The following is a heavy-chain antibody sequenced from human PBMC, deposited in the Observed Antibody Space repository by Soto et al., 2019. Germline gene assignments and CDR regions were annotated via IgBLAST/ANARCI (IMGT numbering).Heavy chain of an antibody. CDR3: ARYGGYEGLRFDP. D-gene: IGHD5-12*01. V-gene: IGHV4-34*01. J-gene: IGHJ5*02. CDR1: GGSFSGYY. Sequence: SETLSLTCAVYGGSFSGYYWTWIRQPPGTGLEWIGEINHSGSTNYNPSLKSRVTISVDTSKNQFSLKLTSVTAADTAVYYCARYGGYEGLRFDPWGQGTLVTVS. CDR2: INHSGST.